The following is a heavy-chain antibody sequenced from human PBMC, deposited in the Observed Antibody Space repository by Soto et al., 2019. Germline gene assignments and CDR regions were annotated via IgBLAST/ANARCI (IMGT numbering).Heavy chain of an antibody. CDR1: GGSINNYY. CDR3: ARFTASSGWYYFDY. CDR2: IYYAGTT. Sequence: SETLSLTCSVSGGSINNYYWSWIRQPPGKGLEFIGYIYYAGTTTYNPSLKSRVTISVDMSKNQFSLKLSSVTAADTAVYYCARFTASSGWYYFDYWGQGTLVTVSS. J-gene: IGHJ4*02. D-gene: IGHD6-19*01. V-gene: IGHV4-59*08.